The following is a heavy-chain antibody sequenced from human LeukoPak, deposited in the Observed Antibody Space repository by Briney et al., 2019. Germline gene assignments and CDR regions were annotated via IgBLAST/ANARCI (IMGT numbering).Heavy chain of an antibody. CDR1: GFTFSSSW. J-gene: IGHJ4*02. D-gene: IGHD3-3*01. CDR3: ARVSYDFWSGHYFDY. Sequence: GGSLRLSCGASGFTFSSSWMHWIRQAPGKGLVWVSRISGDGTSTSYADSVKGRFTISRDNAKNSLYLQMNSLRAEDTAVYYCARVSYDFWSGHYFDYWGQGTLVTVSS. V-gene: IGHV3-74*01. CDR2: ISGDGTST.